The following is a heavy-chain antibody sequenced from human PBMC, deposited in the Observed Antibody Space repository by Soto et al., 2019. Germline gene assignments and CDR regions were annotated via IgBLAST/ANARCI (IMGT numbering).Heavy chain of an antibody. J-gene: IGHJ4*02. CDR3: ARHSYYFDTSGYYLDS. V-gene: IGHV4-59*08. Sequence: PSETLSLTCTISGGSISGYYWSWIRQPPGKGLEWIAYIYYTGSTKYNPSLKSRVTISIDTSKNQFSLKLHSVTAADTAVYYCARHSYYFDTSGYYLDSWGQGTRVTVS. CDR2: IYYTGST. CDR1: GGSISGYY. D-gene: IGHD3-22*01.